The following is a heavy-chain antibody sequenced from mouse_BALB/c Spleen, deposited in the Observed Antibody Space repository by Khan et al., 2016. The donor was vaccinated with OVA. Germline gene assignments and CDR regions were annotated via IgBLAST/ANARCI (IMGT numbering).Heavy chain of an antibody. CDR2: ISTGGHYT. Sequence: EVMLVESGGDLVEPGGSLKLSCAASGFTFSTYGMSWVRQTPDKRLEWVATISTGGHYTYYPDSVRGRFTISRDTAKNTLYLQMTSLKSEDTAMFYCARRAYYYGSEGFAYGGQGTLVAVSA. CDR1: GFTFSTYG. J-gene: IGHJ3*01. D-gene: IGHD1-1*01. CDR3: ARRAYYYGSEGFAY. V-gene: IGHV5-6*02.